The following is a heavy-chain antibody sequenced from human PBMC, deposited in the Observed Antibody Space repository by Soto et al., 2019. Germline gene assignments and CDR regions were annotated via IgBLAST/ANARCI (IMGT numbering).Heavy chain of an antibody. CDR1: GFTFSSYG. J-gene: IGHJ6*02. Sequence: GGSLRLSCAASGFTFSSYGMHWVRQAPGKGLEWVAVIWYDGSNKYYADSVKGRFTISRDNSKNTLYLQMNSLRAEDTAVYYCARSDVVVTAIRSVYYGMDVWGQGTTVTVSS. CDR2: IWYDGSNK. D-gene: IGHD2-21*02. V-gene: IGHV3-33*01. CDR3: ARSDVVVTAIRSVYYGMDV.